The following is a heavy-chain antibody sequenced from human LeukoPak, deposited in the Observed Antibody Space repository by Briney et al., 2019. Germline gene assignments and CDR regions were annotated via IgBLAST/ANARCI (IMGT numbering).Heavy chain of an antibody. Sequence: SETLSLTCTVSGGSISSYYWSWIRQPPGKGLEWIGSIYTSGSTNYNPSLKSRVIISVDTSKNQFSLKVSSVTAADTAVYYCAREDRYCSGGSCYSWGQGTLVTVSS. CDR2: IYTSGST. J-gene: IGHJ4*02. CDR1: GGSISSYY. D-gene: IGHD2-15*01. V-gene: IGHV4-4*07. CDR3: AREDRYCSGGSCYS.